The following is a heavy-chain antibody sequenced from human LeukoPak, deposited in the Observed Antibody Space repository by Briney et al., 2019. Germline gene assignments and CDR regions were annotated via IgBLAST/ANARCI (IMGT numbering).Heavy chain of an antibody. Sequence: GGSLRLSCEASGFTFSSYAMHWVRQAPGKGLEWVAVISYDGSNKYYADPVKGRFTISRDNSKNTLYLQMNSLRAEDTAVYYCAREGYDSSGYYFDYWGQGTLVTVSS. V-gene: IGHV3-30-3*01. CDR3: AREGYDSSGYYFDY. D-gene: IGHD3-22*01. J-gene: IGHJ4*02. CDR2: ISYDGSNK. CDR1: GFTFSSYA.